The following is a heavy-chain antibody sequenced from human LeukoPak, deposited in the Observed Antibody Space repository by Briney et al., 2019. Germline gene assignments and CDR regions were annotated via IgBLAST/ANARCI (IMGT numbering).Heavy chain of an antibody. V-gene: IGHV3-48*04. CDR1: GFTFSSYS. CDR2: ISSSSSTI. Sequence: GGSLRLSCAASGFTFSSYSMNWVRQAPGKGLEWVSYISSSSSTIYYADSVKGRFTISRDNAKNSLSLQMNSLRAEDTAVYYCARDLTGGYFDYWGQGTLVTVSS. J-gene: IGHJ4*02. CDR3: ARDLTGGYFDY. D-gene: IGHD3-16*01.